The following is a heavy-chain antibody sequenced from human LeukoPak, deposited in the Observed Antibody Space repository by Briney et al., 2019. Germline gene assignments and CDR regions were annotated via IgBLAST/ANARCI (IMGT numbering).Heavy chain of an antibody. J-gene: IGHJ4*02. CDR2: MNPNSGNT. V-gene: IGHV1-8*01. Sequence: ASVKVSFKASGYTFTSYDINWVRQATGQGLEWMGWMNPNSGNTGYAQKFQGRVTMTRNTSISTAYMELSSLRSEDMAVCYCARGLIRSSGWYVYWGQGTLVTVSS. CDR1: GYTFTSYD. D-gene: IGHD6-19*01. CDR3: ARGLIRSSGWYVY.